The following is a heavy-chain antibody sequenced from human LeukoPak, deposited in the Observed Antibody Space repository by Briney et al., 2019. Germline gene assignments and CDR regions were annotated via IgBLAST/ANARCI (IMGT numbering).Heavy chain of an antibody. D-gene: IGHD5-18*01. CDR2: IIPIFGTA. CDR1: GGTFSSYA. Sequence: ASVKVSCKASGGTFSSYAISCVRQAPGQGLEWMGGIIPIFGTANYAQKFQGRVTITADKSTSTAYMELSSLRSEDTAVYYCARGVGYSYIDYWGQGTLVTVSS. CDR3: ARGVGYSYIDY. V-gene: IGHV1-69*06. J-gene: IGHJ4*02.